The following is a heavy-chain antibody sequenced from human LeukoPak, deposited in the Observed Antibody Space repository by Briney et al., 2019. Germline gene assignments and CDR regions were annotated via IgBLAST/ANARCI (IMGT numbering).Heavy chain of an antibody. CDR1: GGSISSGGYY. V-gene: IGHV4-31*03. CDR3: ARGSYVYAFDI. CDR2: IYYSGST. J-gene: IGHJ3*02. D-gene: IGHD1-26*01. Sequence: PSETLSLTCTVSGGSISSGGYYWSWIRQHPGKGLEWIGYIYYSGSTYYNPSLKSRVTISVDTSKNQFSLKLSSVTAADTAVYYCARGSYVYAFDIWGQGTMVTVSS.